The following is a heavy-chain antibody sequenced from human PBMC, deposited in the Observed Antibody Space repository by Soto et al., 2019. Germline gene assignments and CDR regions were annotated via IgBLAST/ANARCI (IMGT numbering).Heavy chain of an antibody. V-gene: IGHV5-10-1*01. CDR1: GYSFTSYW. J-gene: IGHJ4*02. D-gene: IGHD3-9*01. CDR2: IDPSDSYT. CDR3: ARLPEYYDILTGSSYSSDY. Sequence: GESLKISCKGSGYSFTSYWISWVRQMPGKGLEWMGRIDPSDSYTNYSPSFQGHVTISADKSISTAYLQWSSLKASDTAMYYCARLPEYYDILTGSSYSSDYWGQGTLVTVSS.